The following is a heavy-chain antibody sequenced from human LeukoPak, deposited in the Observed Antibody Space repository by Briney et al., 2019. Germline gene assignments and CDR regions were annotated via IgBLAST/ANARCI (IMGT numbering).Heavy chain of an antibody. Sequence: ASETLSLTCTVSGGSIRSSSYYWSWIRQPPGKGLEWIGYIYYSGSTNYNPSLKSRVTISVDTSKNQFSLKLSSVTAADAAVYYCARETSQKGAHYMDVWGKGTTVTISS. V-gene: IGHV4-61*01. D-gene: IGHD3-16*01. CDR3: ARETSQKGAHYMDV. J-gene: IGHJ6*03. CDR2: IYYSGST. CDR1: GGSIRSSSYY.